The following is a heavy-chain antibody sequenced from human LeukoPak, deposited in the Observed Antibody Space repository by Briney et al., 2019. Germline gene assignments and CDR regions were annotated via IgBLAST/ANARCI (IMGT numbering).Heavy chain of an antibody. V-gene: IGHV4-4*07. D-gene: IGHD4-17*01. J-gene: IGHJ4*02. CDR1: GGSFSIYY. CDR2: IYTSGSA. CDR3: ARGPTTVTRAFDY. Sequence: SETLSLTCTVSGGSFSIYYWSWIRQPAGKGLEWIGRIYTSGSANYNPSLKSRVTMSVDTSKNQFSLKLSSVTAADTAVYYCARGPTTVTRAFDYWGQGTLVTVSS.